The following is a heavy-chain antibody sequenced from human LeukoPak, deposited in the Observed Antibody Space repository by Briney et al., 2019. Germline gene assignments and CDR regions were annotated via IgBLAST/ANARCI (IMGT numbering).Heavy chain of an antibody. D-gene: IGHD3-10*01. CDR3: ARGSYFGDNYYNGTDH. J-gene: IGHJ4*02. V-gene: IGHV4-31*03. Sequence: SEYLSLPCTLSGDSLSRAGYYWTCLRLRPGNGLEWIRYIHNNGNTHYNPSLGSRVTESLYMSQNQFSMNLISLTADDTAVYFCARGSYFGDNYYNGTDHWGRGTLVIVSS. CDR2: IHNNGNT. CDR1: GDSLSRAGYY.